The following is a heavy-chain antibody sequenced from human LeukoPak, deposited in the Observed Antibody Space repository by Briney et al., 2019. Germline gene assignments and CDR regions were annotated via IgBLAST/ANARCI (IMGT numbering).Heavy chain of an antibody. Sequence: ASVKVSCKASGYTFTSYYMHWVRQDPGQGREWMGIINPSGGSTSYAQKFQGRVTMTRDTSTSTVYMELSSLRSEDTAVYYCSRVYCSGGSCYSGYYYYYGMDVWGQGTTVTVSS. D-gene: IGHD2-15*01. J-gene: IGHJ6*02. CDR3: SRVYCSGGSCYSGYYYYYGMDV. CDR1: GYTFTSYY. V-gene: IGHV1-46*01. CDR2: INPSGGST.